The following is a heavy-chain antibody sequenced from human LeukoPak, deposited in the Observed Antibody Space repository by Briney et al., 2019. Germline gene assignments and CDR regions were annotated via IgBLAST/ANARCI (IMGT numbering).Heavy chain of an antibody. Sequence: ASVKLSCKASGYTFTSSYMHWVRQAPGQGLEWMGMTDPSSGNVNYPKRFQGRVTVTRDTSTSTVYMELSSLRSEDTAVYYCAREPTSGSCYFDYWGQGTLVTVSS. D-gene: IGHD1-26*01. CDR2: TDPSSGNV. CDR3: AREPTSGSCYFDY. CDR1: GYTFTSSY. V-gene: IGHV1-46*01. J-gene: IGHJ4*02.